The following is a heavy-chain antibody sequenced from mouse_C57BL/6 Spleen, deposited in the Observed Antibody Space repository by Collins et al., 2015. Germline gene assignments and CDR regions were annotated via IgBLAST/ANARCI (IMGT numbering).Heavy chain of an antibody. CDR3: ARSGDGYAFAY. D-gene: IGHD2-2*01. Sequence: QVQLQQSGPELVKPGASVKMSCKASGYTFTDYVISWVKQRTGQGLEWIGEIYPGSGSTYYNEKFKGKATLTADKSSNTAYMQLSSLTSEDSAVYFCARSGDGYAFAYWGQGDSGHCLC. CDR2: IYPGSGST. V-gene: IGHV1-81*01. CDR1: GYTFTDYV. J-gene: IGHJ3*01.